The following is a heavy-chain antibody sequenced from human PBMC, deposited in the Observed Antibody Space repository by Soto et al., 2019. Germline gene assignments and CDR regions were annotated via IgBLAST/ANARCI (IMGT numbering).Heavy chain of an antibody. V-gene: IGHV1-46*01. CDR3: ATPKYSSKVSIYYGMDV. CDR1: GYTFTSYY. CDR2: INPSGGST. D-gene: IGHD6-13*01. Sequence: GASVKVSCKASGYTFTSYYMHWVRQAPGQGLEWMGIINPSGGSTSYAQKFQGRVTMTRDTSTSTVYMELSSLRSEDTAVYYCATPKYSSKVSIYYGMDVWGQGTTVTVSS. J-gene: IGHJ6*02.